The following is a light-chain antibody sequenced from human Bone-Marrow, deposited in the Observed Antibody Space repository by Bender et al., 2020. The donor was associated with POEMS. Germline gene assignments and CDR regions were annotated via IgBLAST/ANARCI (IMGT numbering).Light chain of an antibody. V-gene: IGLV2-14*02. CDR1: SSDVGNYNF. CDR2: DVS. J-gene: IGLJ2*01. Sequence: QSALTQPASVSGSPGQSITISCTGTSSDVGNYNFVSWYQQHPGKAPKLMIYDVSNRPSGVSNRFSGSKSGNTASLTISGLQATDEADYYCQTWDTSTSVVFGGGTKLTIL. CDR3: QTWDTSTSVV.